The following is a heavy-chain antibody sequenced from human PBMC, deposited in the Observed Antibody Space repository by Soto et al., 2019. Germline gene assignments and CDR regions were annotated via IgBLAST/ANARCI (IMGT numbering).Heavy chain of an antibody. CDR3: ARVSDVIAAAVLDY. CDR1: GGSISSYY. Sequence: PSETLSLTCTVSGGSISSYYWSWIRQPPGKGLEWIGYIYYSGSTNYNPSLKSRVTISVDTSKNQFSLKLSSVTAADTAVYYCARVSDVIAAAVLDYWGQGTLVTVSS. V-gene: IGHV4-59*01. CDR2: IYYSGST. D-gene: IGHD6-13*01. J-gene: IGHJ4*02.